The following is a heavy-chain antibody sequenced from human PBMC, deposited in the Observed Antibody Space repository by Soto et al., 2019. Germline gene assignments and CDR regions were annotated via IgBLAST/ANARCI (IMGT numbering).Heavy chain of an antibody. Sequence: PSETLSLTCTVSGGSISSGGSYWGWIRQPPGKGLEWIGYIYYSGNTYFNPSLKSRVTLSVDTSKNQFSLNLSSVTAADTAVYYCVRSCSTTKCPFDYWGQGTLVTVSS. CDR2: IYYSGNT. J-gene: IGHJ4*02. CDR3: VRSCSTTKCPFDY. V-gene: IGHV4-30-4*01. CDR1: GGSISSGGSY. D-gene: IGHD2-2*01.